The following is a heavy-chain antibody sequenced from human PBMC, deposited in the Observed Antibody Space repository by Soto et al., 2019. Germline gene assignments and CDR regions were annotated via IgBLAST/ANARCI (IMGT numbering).Heavy chain of an antibody. CDR1: GYTFTSYG. CDR3: ARERTGYSSGWYFGWFDP. J-gene: IGHJ5*02. CDR2: ISAYNGNT. Sequence: QVQLVQSGAEVKKPGASVKVSSKASGYTFTSYGISWVRQAPGQGLEWMGWISAYNGNTNYAQKLQGRVTMTTDTSTSTAYMELRSLRSDDTAVYYCARERTGYSSGWYFGWFDPWGQGTLVTVSS. D-gene: IGHD6-19*01. V-gene: IGHV1-18*01.